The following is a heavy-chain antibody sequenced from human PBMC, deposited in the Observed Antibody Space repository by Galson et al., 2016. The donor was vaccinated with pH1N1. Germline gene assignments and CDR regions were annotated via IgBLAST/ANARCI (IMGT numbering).Heavy chain of an antibody. CDR2: VNPGGSTI. J-gene: IGHJ3*02. Sequence: QSGAEVKKPGESLKISCKASGYSFISQWIAWVRQVPGKGLEWVGVVNPGGSTIRYSPSFQGQVTISSDKSISTAYLQWISLRASDTATYYCARQYDFGDYRGNAFDIWGQGTVVLVSP. CDR3: ARQYDFGDYRGNAFDI. V-gene: IGHV5-51*03. D-gene: IGHD4-17*01. CDR1: GYSFISQW.